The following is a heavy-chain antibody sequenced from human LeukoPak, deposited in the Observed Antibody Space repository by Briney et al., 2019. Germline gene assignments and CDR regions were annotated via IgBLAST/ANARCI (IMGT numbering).Heavy chain of an antibody. CDR1: GFTFSSYS. CDR2: ISGSSSTI. V-gene: IGHV3-48*01. D-gene: IGHD3-10*01. CDR3: AREAVLLWFGELGVFDY. Sequence: GGSLRLSCAASGFTFSSYSMNWVRQAPGKGLEWVSYISGSSSTIYYADSVKGRFTISRDNAKNSVYLQMNSLRAEDTAVYYCAREAVLLWFGELGVFDYWGQGTLVTVSS. J-gene: IGHJ4*02.